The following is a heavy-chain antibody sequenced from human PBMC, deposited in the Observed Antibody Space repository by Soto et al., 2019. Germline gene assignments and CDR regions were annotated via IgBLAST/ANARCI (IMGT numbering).Heavy chain of an antibody. CDR1: GFTFNPYN. CDR2: ISTSSSYI. J-gene: IGHJ5*01. V-gene: IGHV3-21*01. Sequence: GGSLRLSCEGSGFTFNPYNMNWVRQAPGKGLEWVASISTSSSYIYYAASVEGRLTVSRDNAKNSLYLQMSDLRDEDTAVYYCARGRERATSKNWFDSWGQGTQVTVSS. CDR3: ARGRERATSKNWFDS.